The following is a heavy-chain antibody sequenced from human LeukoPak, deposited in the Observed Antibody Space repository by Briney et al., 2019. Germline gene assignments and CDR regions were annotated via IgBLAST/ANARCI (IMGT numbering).Heavy chain of an antibody. D-gene: IGHD2/OR15-2a*01. CDR3: AKICNSRGCLDS. V-gene: IGHV4-34*01. Sequence: SETLSLTCAVYGGSFSGYNWSWNGHPPGKERVWIGEINHSGSTNYNPSLKSRVTTSVDTSKNQFSLKLSSVTAADTALFYCAKICNSRGCLDSWGQGTLVTV. CDR2: INHSGST. J-gene: IGHJ4*02. CDR1: GGSFSGYN.